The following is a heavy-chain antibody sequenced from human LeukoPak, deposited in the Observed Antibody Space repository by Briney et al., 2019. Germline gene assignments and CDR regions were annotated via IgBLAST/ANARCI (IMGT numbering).Heavy chain of an antibody. CDR2: IDNSGTA. CDR1: GGSISTYY. CDR3: ASQPYYGVGSARGWFDS. J-gene: IGHJ5*01. D-gene: IGHD3-10*01. Sequence: SETLSLTCFVSGGSISTYYCNWIRQSPGRVLEXXXXIDNSGTAMYNPSLRSRITVSFDTSTNQFSLTMKSVTAADTAVYYCASQPYYGVGSARGWFDSWGQGTLVSVSS. V-gene: IGHV4-59*01.